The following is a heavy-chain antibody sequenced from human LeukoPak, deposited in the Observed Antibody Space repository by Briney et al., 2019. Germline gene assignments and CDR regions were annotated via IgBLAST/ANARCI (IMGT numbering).Heavy chain of an antibody. J-gene: IGHJ4*02. CDR1: GFIFRSYA. CDR2: ISYDGSDK. D-gene: IGHD6-19*01. CDR3: ARPYSSGWYGDFDY. V-gene: IGHV3-30*04. Sequence: HPGGSLRLSCAASGFIFRSYAMHWVRQAPGKGLEWVAVISYDGSDKYYADSVKGRFTISRDNSKNTLYLQMNSLRVEDAAVYYCARPYSSGWYGDFDYWGRGTLVTVSS.